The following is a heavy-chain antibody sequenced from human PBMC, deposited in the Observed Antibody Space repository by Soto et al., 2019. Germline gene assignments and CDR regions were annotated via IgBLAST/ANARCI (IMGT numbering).Heavy chain of an antibody. CDR1: GGSISSGGYY. CDR2: IYYSGST. V-gene: IGHV4-31*03. Sequence: TLSLTCTVSGGSISSGGYYWSWIRQHPGKGLEWIGYIYYSGSTYYNPSLKSRVTISVDTSKNQFSLKLSSVTAADTAVYYCATLDSSGYYYGYYFDYWGQGTLVTVYS. D-gene: IGHD3-22*01. J-gene: IGHJ4*02. CDR3: ATLDSSGYYYGYYFDY.